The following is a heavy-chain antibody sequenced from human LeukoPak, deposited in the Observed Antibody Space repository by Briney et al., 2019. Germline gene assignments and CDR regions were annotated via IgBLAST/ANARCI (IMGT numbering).Heavy chain of an antibody. CDR1: GFTFSSYW. CDR3: ARGDFNDYGDYVDAFEI. J-gene: IGHJ3*02. Sequence: GGSLRLSCAASGFTFSSYWMSWVRQVPGKGLEWVANIKPDGSEKYCVDSVKGRFTISRDNAKKSLYLQMNSLRAEDTAVYYCARGDFNDYGDYVDAFEIWGQGTMVTVSA. D-gene: IGHD4-17*01. V-gene: IGHV3-7*01. CDR2: IKPDGSEK.